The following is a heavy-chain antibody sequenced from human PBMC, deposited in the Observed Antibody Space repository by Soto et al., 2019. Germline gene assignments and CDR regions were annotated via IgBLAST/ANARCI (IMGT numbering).Heavy chain of an antibody. CDR1: GFAFGDFA. Sequence: GGSLRLSCITSGFAFGDFAMTWFRQAPGKGLEWVGFITSKKYGGTPQYAASVKGRFSISRDDSKSIAYLQMNNLKTDDTAVYYFCLHAQERYSAYDSPMDVWGQGTTVTV. CDR2: ITSKKYGGTP. V-gene: IGHV3-49*03. D-gene: IGHD5-12*01. J-gene: IGHJ6*02. CDR3: CLHAQERYSAYDSPMDV.